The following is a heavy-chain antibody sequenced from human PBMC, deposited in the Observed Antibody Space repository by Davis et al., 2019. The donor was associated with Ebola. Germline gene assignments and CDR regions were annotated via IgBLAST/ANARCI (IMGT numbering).Heavy chain of an antibody. Sequence: GESLKISCKGSGYSFTNYWISWIRLTPEKGLEWMGRVDPSDSYSHYSPSFEGHVIMSSDKSITTAYLQWSSLKAADSAIYYCARQECSGASYCQSDSMDVWGQGTTVTVSS. J-gene: IGHJ6*02. CDR3: ARQECSGASYCQSDSMDV. CDR2: VDPSDSYS. CDR1: GYSFTNYW. V-gene: IGHV5-10-1*01. D-gene: IGHD2-15*01.